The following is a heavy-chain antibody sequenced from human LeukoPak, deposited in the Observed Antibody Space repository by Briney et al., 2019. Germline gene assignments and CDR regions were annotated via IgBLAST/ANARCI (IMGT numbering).Heavy chain of an antibody. J-gene: IGHJ4*02. Sequence: GGSLRLSCAASGFTFSDYGMSWVRQAPGKGLEWVSAVSGSGAYTYYADSVKGRFTISRDNSKNTLYLQMNNLRAGDTAVYYCAKDGKRITMIGVVRRGHYLDYWGRGTLVTVSS. CDR1: GFTFSDYG. D-gene: IGHD3-22*01. CDR3: AKDGKRITMIGVVRRGHYLDY. CDR2: VSGSGAYT. V-gene: IGHV3-23*01.